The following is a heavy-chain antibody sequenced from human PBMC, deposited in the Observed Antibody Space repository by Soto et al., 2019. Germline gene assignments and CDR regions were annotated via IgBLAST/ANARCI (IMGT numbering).Heavy chain of an antibody. CDR2: ISSSSSYI. CDR3: ARDKGYSYGHPFDY. V-gene: IGHV3-21*01. D-gene: IGHD5-18*01. J-gene: IGHJ4*02. CDR1: GFTFSSYS. Sequence: EVQLVESGGGLVKPGGSLRLSCAASGFTFSSYSMNWVRQAPGKGLEWVSSISSSSSYIYYADSVKGRFTISRDNAKNSLYLQMNSLRAEDTAVYYWARDKGYSYGHPFDYWGQGTLVTVSS.